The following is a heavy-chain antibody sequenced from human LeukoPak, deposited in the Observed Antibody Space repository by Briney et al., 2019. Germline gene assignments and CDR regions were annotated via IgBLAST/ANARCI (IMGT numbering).Heavy chain of an antibody. Sequence: GGSLRLSCAASGFIFSSYGMSWVRQAPGKGLEWVSAIIGSGVSTYYADSVKGRFTISRANSKNTLYLQMNSLRAEDTAVYYCTTDLLSIDYWGQGTLVTVSS. CDR3: TTDLLSIDY. V-gene: IGHV3-23*01. CDR2: IIGSGVST. D-gene: IGHD2/OR15-2a*01. J-gene: IGHJ4*02. CDR1: GFIFSSYG.